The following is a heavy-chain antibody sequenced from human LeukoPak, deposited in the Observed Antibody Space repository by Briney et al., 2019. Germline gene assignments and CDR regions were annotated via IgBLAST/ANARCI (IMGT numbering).Heavy chain of an antibody. J-gene: IGHJ4*02. CDR3: ARGLMAARLYYFDY. CDR2: ITGSGDYT. D-gene: IGHD5-24*01. V-gene: IGHV3-23*01. Sequence: PSGSLTLSCAASGFSFCSHPMNWVRQAPGKGLEWVSDITGSGDYTYYIYSVRGRITIARDNTKNMLFWQMNSLRAEERAVYYCARGLMAARLYYFDYWGRGILVTVSS. CDR1: GFSFCSHP.